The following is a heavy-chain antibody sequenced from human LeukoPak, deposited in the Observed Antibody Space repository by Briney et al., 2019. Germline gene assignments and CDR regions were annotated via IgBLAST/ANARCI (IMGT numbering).Heavy chain of an antibody. CDR2: INHSGST. CDR3: ARQYCSSTSCKPYYYYGMDV. Sequence: SETLSLTCAVYGGSFSGYYWSWIRQPPGKGLEWIGEINHSGSTNYNPSLKSRVTISVDTSKNQFSLKLSSVTAADTAVYYCARQYCSSTSCKPYYYYGMDVWGQGTTVTVSS. D-gene: IGHD2-2*01. CDR1: GGSFSGYY. V-gene: IGHV4-34*01. J-gene: IGHJ6*02.